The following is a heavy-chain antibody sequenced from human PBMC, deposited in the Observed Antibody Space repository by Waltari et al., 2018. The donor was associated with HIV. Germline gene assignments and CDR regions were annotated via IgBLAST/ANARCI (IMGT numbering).Heavy chain of an antibody. CDR3: ARVGRYSGSYYLGY. CDR1: GYTFTSYD. CDR2: MNPNRGNT. V-gene: IGHV1-8*01. D-gene: IGHD1-26*01. Sequence: QVQLVQSGAEVKKPGASVKVSCKASGYTFTSYDINWVRQATGQGLEWMGWMNPNRGNTGYAQKFQGRVTRTRNTSISTAYMELSTLRSEDTAVYYCARVGRYSGSYYLGYWGQGTLVTVSS. J-gene: IGHJ4*02.